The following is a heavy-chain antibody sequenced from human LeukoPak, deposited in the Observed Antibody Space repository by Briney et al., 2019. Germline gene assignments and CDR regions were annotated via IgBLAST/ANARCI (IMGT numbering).Heavy chain of an antibody. V-gene: IGHV4-38-2*02. CDR1: GCSITSGYN. D-gene: IGHD2-2*02. CDR3: VRYCSSTTCYTRAVDY. CDR2: IYHSGSA. J-gene: IGHJ4*02. Sequence: SETLSLTCTVSGCSITSGYNWAWIRPPPGKVLEWIGSIYHSGSAYYNPSLKSRVTISVDTSKNQFSLKLSSVTAADTAVYYCVRYCSSTTCYTRAVDYWGQGTLVTVSS.